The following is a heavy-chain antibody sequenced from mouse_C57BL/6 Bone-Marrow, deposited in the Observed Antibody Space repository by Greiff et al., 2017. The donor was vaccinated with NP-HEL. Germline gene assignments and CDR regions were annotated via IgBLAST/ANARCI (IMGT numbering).Heavy chain of an antibody. J-gene: IGHJ4*01. D-gene: IGHD6-5*01. CDR2: IDPENGDT. CDR3: TSYDFYAMDY. V-gene: IGHV14-4*01. CDR1: GFTFKDDY. Sequence: VQLQQSGAELVRPGASVKLSCTASGFTFKDDYMHWVKQRPEQGLEWIGWIDPENGDTEYASKFQGKATITADKSSNTAYLQLSSLTSEDTAVYYYTSYDFYAMDYWGQGTSVTVSS.